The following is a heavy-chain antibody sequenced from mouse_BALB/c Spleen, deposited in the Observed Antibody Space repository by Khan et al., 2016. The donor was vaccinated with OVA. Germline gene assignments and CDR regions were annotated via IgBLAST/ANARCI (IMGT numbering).Heavy chain of an antibody. D-gene: IGHD2-1*01. CDR2: IYPGDGDT. V-gene: IGHV1-87*01. CDR3: ASLYGSNFDY. CDR1: GYTFTRYW. Sequence: VQLQQSGAELARPGASVKLSCKASGYTFTRYWMQWVKQRPGQGLEWIGAIYPGDGDTKYTQKFKGKATLTADKSSSTAYMELSSLASEDSAVYYCASLYGSNFDYWGQGTTLTVSS. J-gene: IGHJ2*01.